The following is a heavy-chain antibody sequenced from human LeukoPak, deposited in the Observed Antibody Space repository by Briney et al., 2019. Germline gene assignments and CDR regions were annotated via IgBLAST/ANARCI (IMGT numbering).Heavy chain of an antibody. Sequence: GGSLRLSCTGSGFTFGDYAMSWFRQAPGKGLEWVSYVSSSGSTIYYAGSVKGRFTISRDNAKNSLYLQMNSLRAEDTAVYYCAELGITMIGGVWGKGTTVTISS. CDR1: GFTFGDYA. CDR2: VSSSGSTI. D-gene: IGHD3-10*02. J-gene: IGHJ6*04. CDR3: AELGITMIGGV. V-gene: IGHV3-48*03.